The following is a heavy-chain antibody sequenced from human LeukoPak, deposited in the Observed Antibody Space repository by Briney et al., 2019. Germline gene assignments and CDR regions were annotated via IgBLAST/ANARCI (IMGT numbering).Heavy chain of an antibody. Sequence: ASVKVSCKASGGTFSSYAISWVRQAPGQGLEWMGWISAYNGNTNYAQKLQGRVTMTTDTSTSTAYMELRSLRSDDTAVYYCAKDVDGGRYKPGGQGPRVPVS. CDR1: GGTFSSYA. D-gene: IGHD3-16*01. CDR3: AKDVDGGRYKP. V-gene: IGHV1-18*01. CDR2: ISAYNGNT. J-gene: IGHJ1*01.